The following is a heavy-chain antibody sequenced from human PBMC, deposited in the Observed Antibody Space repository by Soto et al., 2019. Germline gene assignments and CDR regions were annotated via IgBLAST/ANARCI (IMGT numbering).Heavy chain of an antibody. Sequence: GGSLRLSFAASGFTFSRYCMNWVRQAPGKGLEWVANIKQDGTEKNYVDSVKGRFTISRDNARNSLYLQMDSLRAEDTAVYFCARGDTPMITGMDSFDIWGQGTMVTVSS. CDR1: GFTFSRYC. J-gene: IGHJ3*02. CDR2: IKQDGTEK. D-gene: IGHD5-18*01. CDR3: ARGDTPMITGMDSFDI. V-gene: IGHV3-7*01.